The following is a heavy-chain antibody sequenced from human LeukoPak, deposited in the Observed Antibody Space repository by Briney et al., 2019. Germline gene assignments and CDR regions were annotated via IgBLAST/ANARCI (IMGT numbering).Heavy chain of an antibody. CDR1: GCTFRSYS. D-gene: IGHD3-10*01. V-gene: IGHV3-48*01. J-gene: IGHJ4*02. Sequence: GGSLRLSCAVSGCTFRSYSMNWVRQAPGKGLEWVSYISTGSNTMYYADSVKGRFTISRGDAKNSLYLQMSSLRGEDTAVYYCARGSGSSDYWGQGTLVTVSS. CDR3: ARGSGSSDY. CDR2: ISTGSNTM.